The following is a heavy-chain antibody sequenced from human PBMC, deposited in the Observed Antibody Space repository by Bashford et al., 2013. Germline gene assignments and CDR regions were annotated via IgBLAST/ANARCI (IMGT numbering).Heavy chain of an antibody. V-gene: IGHV4-59*12. CDR1: RGSISNYY. CDR3: ARGKQLIRGDAFDV. D-gene: IGHD6-13*01. J-gene: IGHJ3*01. Sequence: SETLSLTCTVSRGSISNYYWSWIRQPPGKGLEWIGYIYYSGSTNYNPSLKSRVTMSVDTSKNQFSLKLTSLTAADTAVYYCARGKQLIRGDAFDVWGQGTLVTVS. CDR2: IYYSGST.